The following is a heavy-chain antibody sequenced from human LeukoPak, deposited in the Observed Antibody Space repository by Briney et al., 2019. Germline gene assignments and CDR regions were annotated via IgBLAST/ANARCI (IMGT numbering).Heavy chain of an antibody. D-gene: IGHD2-2*01. CDR1: GFTFSDYY. CDR3: ARAPQGYCSSTSCYAEYFDY. V-gene: IGHV3-11*04. CDR2: ISSSGSTI. Sequence: AGGSLRLSCAASGFTFSDYYMSWIRQAPGKGLEWVSYISSSGSTIYYADSVKGRFTISRDNAKNSLYLQMNSLRAEDTAVYYCARAPQGYCSSTSCYAEYFDYRGQGTLVTVSS. J-gene: IGHJ4*02.